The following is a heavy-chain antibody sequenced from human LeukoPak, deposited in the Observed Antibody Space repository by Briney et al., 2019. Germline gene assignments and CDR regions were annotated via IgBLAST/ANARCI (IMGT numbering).Heavy chain of an antibody. CDR3: ARAFPYYYDSSGTFDY. Sequence: SETLSLTCTVSGGSISSYYWSWIRQPPGKGLEWIGYIYYSGGTNYNPSLKSRVTISVDTSKNQFSLNLSSVAAADTAVYYCARAFPYYYDSSGTFDYWGQGTLVTVSS. J-gene: IGHJ4*02. CDR1: GGSISSYY. V-gene: IGHV4-59*01. D-gene: IGHD3-22*01. CDR2: IYYSGGT.